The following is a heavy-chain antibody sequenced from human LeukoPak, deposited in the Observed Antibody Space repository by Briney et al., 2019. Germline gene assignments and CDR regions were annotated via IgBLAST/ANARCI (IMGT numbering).Heavy chain of an antibody. V-gene: IGHV3-30*18. CDR1: GFTFSTYG. Sequence: PGGSLRLSCAASGFTFSTYGMHWVRQAPGKGPEWVAVILYDGSNEYYAASVKGRFTISRDNSKNTPYLQMNSLRAEDTAMYYCAKDLVGWYGIVPPNRGNYFDYWGQGTLVTVSS. CDR3: AKDLVGWYGIVPPNRGNYFDY. CDR2: ILYDGSNE. J-gene: IGHJ4*02. D-gene: IGHD6-19*01.